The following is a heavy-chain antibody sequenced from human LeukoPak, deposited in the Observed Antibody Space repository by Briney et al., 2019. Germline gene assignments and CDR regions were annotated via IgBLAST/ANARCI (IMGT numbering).Heavy chain of an antibody. CDR1: GGTFSSYA. CDR2: IIPIFGTA. CDR3: ARKDYGDYGWDFDY. V-gene: IGHV1-69*01. Sequence: SVKVSCKASGGTFSSYAVSWVRQAPGQGLEWMGGIIPIFGTANYAQKFQGRVTITADESTSTAYMELRSLRSDDTAVYYCARKDYGDYGWDFDYWGQGTLVTVSS. D-gene: IGHD4-17*01. J-gene: IGHJ4*02.